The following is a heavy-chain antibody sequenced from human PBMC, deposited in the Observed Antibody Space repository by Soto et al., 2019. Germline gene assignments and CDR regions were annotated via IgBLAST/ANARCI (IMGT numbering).Heavy chain of an antibody. Sequence: QVQLVESGGGVVQPGRSLRLSCAASGFTFSSYAMHWVRQAPGKGLEWVAVISYDGTNKYYADSVKGRFTISRDISKNTLYLQMNSLRAEDTAVYYCAREAAMVHNWFAPWGQGTLVTVSS. CDR2: ISYDGTNK. V-gene: IGHV3-30-3*01. D-gene: IGHD5-18*01. CDR1: GFTFSSYA. CDR3: AREAAMVHNWFAP. J-gene: IGHJ5*02.